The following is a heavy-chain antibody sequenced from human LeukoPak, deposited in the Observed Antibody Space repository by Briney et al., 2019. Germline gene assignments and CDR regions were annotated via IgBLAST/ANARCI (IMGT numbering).Heavy chain of an antibody. V-gene: IGHV1-2*04. J-gene: IGHJ5*02. CDR2: INPNSGGT. CDR1: GYTFTGYY. CDR3: ARDRGYCSGGSCYSGGRNWFDP. Sequence: ASVKVSCKASGYTFTGYYMHWVRQAPGQGLEWMGWINPNSGGTNYAQKFQGWVTMTRDTSISTAYMELSRLRSDDTAVYCCARDRGYCSGGSCYSGGRNWFDPWGQGTLVTVSS. D-gene: IGHD2-15*01.